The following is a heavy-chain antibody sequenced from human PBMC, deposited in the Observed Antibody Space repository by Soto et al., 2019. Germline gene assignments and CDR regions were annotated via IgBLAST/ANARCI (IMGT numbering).Heavy chain of an antibody. D-gene: IGHD3-3*01. J-gene: IGHJ6*02. CDR3: AGSYYDFWSGHPYYYGMDV. Sequence: PGGSLRLSCAASGFTFSSYAMHWVRQAPGKGLEWVAVISYDGSNKYYADSVKGRFTISRDNSKNTLYLQMNSLRAEDTAVYYCAGSYYDFWSGHPYYYGMDVWGQGTTVTVSS. CDR1: GFTFSSYA. V-gene: IGHV3-30-3*01. CDR2: ISYDGSNK.